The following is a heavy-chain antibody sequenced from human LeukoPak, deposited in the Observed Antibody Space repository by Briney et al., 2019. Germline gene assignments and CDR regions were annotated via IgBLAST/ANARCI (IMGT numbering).Heavy chain of an antibody. J-gene: IGHJ4*02. CDR2: IYTSGST. D-gene: IGHD3-9*01. CDR1: GGSLSSYY. V-gene: IGHV4-4*07. Sequence: SETLSLTRPVSGGSLSSYYWSWIRQPAGKGLAWIGRIYTSGSTNYNPSIKSGVTMSVDPSQNQFPPKLGSVTAAGRAVCSCGRNRYFDWLHHFDNCGERNLGTASPQ. CDR3: GRNRYFDWLHHFDN.